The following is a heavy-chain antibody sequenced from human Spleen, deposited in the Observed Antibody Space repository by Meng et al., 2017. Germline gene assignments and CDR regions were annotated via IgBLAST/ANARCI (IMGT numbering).Heavy chain of an antibody. D-gene: IGHD4-11*01. J-gene: IGHJ4*02. CDR2: INHSGST. CDR3: ARGPTTMAHDFDY. V-gene: IGHV4-34*01. CDR1: GGSFSGYY. Sequence: QVQLHEWGAGLLKPSETLSLTCAVCGGSFSGYYLIWIRQPPGKGLEWIGEINHSGSTNYNPSLESRATISVDTSQNNLSLKLSSVTAADSAVYYCARGPTTMAHDFDYWGQGTLVTVSS.